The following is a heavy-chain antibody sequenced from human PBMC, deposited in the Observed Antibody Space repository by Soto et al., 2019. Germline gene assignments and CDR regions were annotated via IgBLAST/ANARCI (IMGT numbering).Heavy chain of an antibody. CDR1: GGSISSYY. V-gene: IGHV4-4*07. Sequence: PSETLSLTCTVSGGSISSYYWSWIRQPAGKGLEWIGRIYTSGSTNYNPSLKSRVTMSVDTSKNQFSLKLSSVTAADTAVYYCAGDHGIAVAARVYYYGMDVWGQGTTVTV. J-gene: IGHJ6*02. D-gene: IGHD6-19*01. CDR3: AGDHGIAVAARVYYYGMDV. CDR2: IYTSGST.